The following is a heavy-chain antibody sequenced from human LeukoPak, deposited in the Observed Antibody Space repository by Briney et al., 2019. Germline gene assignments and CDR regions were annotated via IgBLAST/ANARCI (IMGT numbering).Heavy chain of an antibody. V-gene: IGHV6-1*01. D-gene: IGHD3-16*01. CDR1: GDSVSSYSAA. CDR3: TRELGGFDH. Sequence: SQTLSLTCAISGDSVSSYSAAWNWIRQSPSRGLEWLGRTYYRSQWYNEYEPSVRSRIIITTDTSANHVSLQLNSVTPEDTAAYYCTRELGGFDHWGQGTLVTVSS. CDR2: TYYRSQWYN. J-gene: IGHJ4*02.